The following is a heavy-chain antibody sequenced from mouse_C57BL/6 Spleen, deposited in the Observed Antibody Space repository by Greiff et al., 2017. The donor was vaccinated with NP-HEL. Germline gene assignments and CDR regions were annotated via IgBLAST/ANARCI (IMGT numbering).Heavy chain of an antibody. V-gene: IGHV1-82*01. CDR2: IYPGDGDT. J-gene: IGHJ4*01. CDR3: VHYYSNSDYYAMGY. D-gene: IGHD2-5*01. CDR1: GYAFSSSW. Sequence: QVQLQQSGPELVKPGASVKISCKASGYAFSSSWMNWVKQRPGKGLEWIGRIYPGDGDTNYNGKFKGKATLTADKSSSTAYMQLSSLTSEDSAVYFCVHYYSNSDYYAMGYWGQGTSVTVAS.